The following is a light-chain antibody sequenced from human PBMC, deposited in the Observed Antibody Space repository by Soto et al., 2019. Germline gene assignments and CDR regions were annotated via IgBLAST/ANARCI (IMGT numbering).Light chain of an antibody. V-gene: IGLV2-11*01. Sequence: QSVLTQPRSVSGSPGQSVTISCTGTSRDVGYYNYVSWYQQYPGKVPKLMIYDVSQRPSGVPDRVSGSKSGNTASLTISALQAEDAADYYCCSYAGSFIFVFGTGTSGTVL. J-gene: IGLJ1*01. CDR1: SRDVGYYNY. CDR3: CSYAGSFIFV. CDR2: DVS.